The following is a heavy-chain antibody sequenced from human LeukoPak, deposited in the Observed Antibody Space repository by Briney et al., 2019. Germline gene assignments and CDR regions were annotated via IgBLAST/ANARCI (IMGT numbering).Heavy chain of an antibody. Sequence: SETLSLTCSVSDDSITMYYWTWIRQPPGKGLEWIGYIYYSGSTDYNPSLKSRVTISVDTSKSQFSLKLSSVTAADTAVYYCARDRPSYCGGDCYGWFDPWGQGTLVTVSS. J-gene: IGHJ5*02. CDR3: ARDRPSYCGGDCYGWFDP. CDR1: DDSITMYY. V-gene: IGHV4-59*01. D-gene: IGHD2-21*02. CDR2: IYYSGST.